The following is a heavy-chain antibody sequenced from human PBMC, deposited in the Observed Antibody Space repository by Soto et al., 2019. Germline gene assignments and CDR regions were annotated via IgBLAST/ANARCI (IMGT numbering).Heavy chain of an antibody. J-gene: IGHJ4*02. CDR2: QTYDGSNK. D-gene: IGHD1-26*01. V-gene: IGHV3-30-3*01. CDR1: GFMFSSYA. Sequence: QVQLVESGGGVVQPGRSLRLSCAASGFMFSSYAMHWVRQAPGKGLEWVAVQTYDGSNKYYADSVKGRFTISRDNSKNPLYLQMNSLRAEDTAVYYCARAGGLLVDYWGQGTLVTVSS. CDR3: ARAGGLLVDY.